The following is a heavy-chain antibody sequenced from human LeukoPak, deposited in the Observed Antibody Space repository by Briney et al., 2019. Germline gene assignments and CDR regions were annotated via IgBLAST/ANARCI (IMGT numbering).Heavy chain of an antibody. Sequence: GGSLRLSCAASGFSFSSYWIHWVRQAPGKGLVWVSRINGDGSSTTYADSVKGRFTVSRDNAKNTLFLQMSSLGSEDTAVYYCAREHVLAEFFDYWGQGTLVTVSS. D-gene: IGHD3-16*01. J-gene: IGHJ4*02. CDR2: INGDGSST. CDR3: AREHVLAEFFDY. CDR1: GFSFSSYW. V-gene: IGHV3-74*01.